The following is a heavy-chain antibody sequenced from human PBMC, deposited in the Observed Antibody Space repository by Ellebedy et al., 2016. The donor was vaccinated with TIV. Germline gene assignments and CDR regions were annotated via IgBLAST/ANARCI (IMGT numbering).Heavy chain of an antibody. D-gene: IGHD3-10*01. CDR3: ARELRTMLRGAYLAS. V-gene: IGHV3-48*04. Sequence: GESLKISCAASGFTFSSSAMSWVRQAPGKGLEWVSYISGSARTIYYADSVKGRFTISRDNAKNSLYLQMNSLRAEDTAVYYCARELRTMLRGAYLASWGQGILVTVSS. CDR1: GFTFSSSA. J-gene: IGHJ5*02. CDR2: ISGSARTI.